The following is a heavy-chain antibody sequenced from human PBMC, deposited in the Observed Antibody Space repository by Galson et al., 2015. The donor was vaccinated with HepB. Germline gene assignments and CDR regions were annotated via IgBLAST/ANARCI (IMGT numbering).Heavy chain of an antibody. CDR3: AREDIVVVVAATFYYYGMDV. CDR1: GFTFSSYS. D-gene: IGHD2-15*01. Sequence: SLRLSCAASGFTFSSYSMNWVRQAPGKGLEWVSSISSSSSYIYYADSVKGRFTISRDNAKNSLYLQMNSLRAEDTAVYYCAREDIVVVVAATFYYYGMDVWGQGTTVTVSS. J-gene: IGHJ6*02. CDR2: ISSSSSYI. V-gene: IGHV3-21*01.